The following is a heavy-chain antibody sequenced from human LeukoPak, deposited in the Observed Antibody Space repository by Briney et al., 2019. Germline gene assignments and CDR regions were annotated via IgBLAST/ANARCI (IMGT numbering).Heavy chain of an antibody. CDR1: GGSISSYY. CDR3: ARGEVGATPADY. V-gene: IGHV4-59*01. J-gene: IGHJ4*02. Sequence: PSETLSLTCTVSGGSISSYYWSWIRQPPGKGLEWIGYIYYSGSTNYNPSLKSRVTISVDTSKNQFSLKLSSVTAADTAVYYCARGEVGATPADYWGQGTLVTVSS. CDR2: IYYSGST. D-gene: IGHD1-26*01.